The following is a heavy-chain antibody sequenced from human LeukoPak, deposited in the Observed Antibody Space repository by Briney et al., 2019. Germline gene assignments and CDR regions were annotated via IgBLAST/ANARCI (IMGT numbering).Heavy chain of an antibody. Sequence: GGSLRLSCAASGFTFSSYWMHWVRQAPGGGLVWVSRVNSDVSSTTYADSMKGRFTISRDNAKNTLYLQMNSLRAEDTAVYYCARVAVGNAFDFWGQGTLVTVSS. CDR1: GFTFSSYW. V-gene: IGHV3-74*03. CDR2: VNSDVSST. J-gene: IGHJ4*02. CDR3: ARVAVGNAFDF. D-gene: IGHD4-23*01.